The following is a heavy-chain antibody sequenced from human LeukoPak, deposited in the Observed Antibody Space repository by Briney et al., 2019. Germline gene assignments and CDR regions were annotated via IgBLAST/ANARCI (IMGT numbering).Heavy chain of an antibody. D-gene: IGHD3-10*01. CDR3: ARDGIGYGSGSYDY. Sequence: PGGSLRLSCAASGFTFSSYAMSWVRQAPGKGLEWVSAISGSGGSTYYADSVKGRFTISRDNSKNTLYLQMNSLRAEDTAVYYCARDGIGYGSGSYDYWGQGTLVTVSS. CDR2: ISGSGGST. J-gene: IGHJ4*02. V-gene: IGHV3-23*01. CDR1: GFTFSSYA.